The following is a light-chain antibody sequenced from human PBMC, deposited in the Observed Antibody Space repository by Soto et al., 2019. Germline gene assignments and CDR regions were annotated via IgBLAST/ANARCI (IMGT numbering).Light chain of an antibody. CDR3: STWDDSLNGWV. Sequence: QSVLTQPPSASETPGQRVAISCSGSTSNIGDNTVHWYQQLPGTARKLLIYNNDRRPSGVPDRFSGSKSGTSASLAISGLQSEDEADYFCSTWDDSLNGWVFGGGTKLTVL. CDR2: NND. J-gene: IGLJ3*02. CDR1: TSNIGDNT. V-gene: IGLV1-44*01.